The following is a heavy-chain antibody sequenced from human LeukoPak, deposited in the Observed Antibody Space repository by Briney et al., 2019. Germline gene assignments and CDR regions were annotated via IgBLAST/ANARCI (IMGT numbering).Heavy chain of an antibody. Sequence: ASVKVSCKASGGTFSSYAISWVRQAPGQGLEWMGVIAPSSGTTSYAQKFQGRVTMTRGTSTSTLYMELSSLTSEDTAVYYCARASGSSAVPFDYWGQGTLVTVSS. CDR1: GGTFSSYA. J-gene: IGHJ4*02. CDR3: ARASGSSAVPFDY. V-gene: IGHV1-46*01. CDR2: IAPSSGTT. D-gene: IGHD3-10*01.